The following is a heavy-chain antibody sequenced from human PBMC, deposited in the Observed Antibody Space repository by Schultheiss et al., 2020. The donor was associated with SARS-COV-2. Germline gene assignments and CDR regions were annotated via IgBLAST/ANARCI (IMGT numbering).Heavy chain of an antibody. CDR1: GFIFDDYG. J-gene: IGHJ1*01. CDR3: AKDRYSSGWNFQH. Sequence: GGSLRLSCNASGFIFDDYGLNWVRQGPATGLEWVAGIDWDGDKKGYGDSVKGRFTISRDNAKNSLYLQMNSLRAEDTALYYCAKDRYSSGWNFQHWGQGTLVTVSS. CDR2: IDWDGDKK. V-gene: IGHV3-20*04. D-gene: IGHD6-19*01.